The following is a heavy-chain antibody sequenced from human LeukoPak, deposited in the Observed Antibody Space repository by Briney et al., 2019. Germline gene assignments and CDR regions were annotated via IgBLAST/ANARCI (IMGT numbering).Heavy chain of an antibody. CDR1: GGSISRYY. CDR3: ARGQSGRYFDWPLASFDP. D-gene: IGHD3-9*01. J-gene: IGHJ5*02. CDR2: IYYSGST. V-gene: IGHV4-59*01. Sequence: PSETLSLTCTVSGGSISRYYWSWIRQPPGKGLEWIGYIYYSGSTNYNPSLMSRVTISVDTSKNQFSLKLSSVTAADTAVYYCARGQSGRYFDWPLASFDPWGQGTPVTVSS.